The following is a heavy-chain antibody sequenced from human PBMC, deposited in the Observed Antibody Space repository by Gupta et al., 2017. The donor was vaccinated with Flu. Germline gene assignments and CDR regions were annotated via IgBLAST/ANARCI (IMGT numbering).Heavy chain of an antibody. V-gene: IGHV4-39*01. J-gene: IGHJ4*02. CDR1: GGSISSSSYY. CDR3: ASLSPEYYSYGDYGY. D-gene: IGHD4-17*01. Sequence: QLQLQASGPGLVKPSETLSLTCTVSGGSISSSSYYWGWIRQPPGKGLEWIGSIYYSGSTYYNPSLKSRVTISVDTSKNQFSLKLSSVTAADTAVYYCASLSPEYYSYGDYGYWGQGTLVTVSS. CDR2: IYYSGST.